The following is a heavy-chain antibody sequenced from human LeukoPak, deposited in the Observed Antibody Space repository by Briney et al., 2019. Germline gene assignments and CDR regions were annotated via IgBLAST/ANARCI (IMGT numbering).Heavy chain of an antibody. CDR2: ISSSGSTI. Sequence: GGSLRLSCAASGFTFSSYEMNWVRQAPGKGLEWVSYISSSGSTIYYADSVKGRFTISRGNAKNSLYLQMNSLRAEDTAVYYCARDGMAYYYDSSGSFDYWGQGTLVTVSS. V-gene: IGHV3-48*03. CDR1: GFTFSSYE. D-gene: IGHD3-22*01. CDR3: ARDGMAYYYDSSGSFDY. J-gene: IGHJ4*02.